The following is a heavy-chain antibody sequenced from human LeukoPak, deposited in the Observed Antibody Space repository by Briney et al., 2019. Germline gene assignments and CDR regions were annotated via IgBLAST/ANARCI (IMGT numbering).Heavy chain of an antibody. J-gene: IGHJ5*02. CDR1: GFTFSNAW. CDR2: ISSSSTYI. Sequence: PGGSLRLSCAASGFTFSNAWMNWVRQAPGKGLEWVSSISSSSTYIYYADSVKGRFTISRDNAKNSLFLQMNSLRAEDTAVYYCASSLAVAGTGGWFDPWGQGNLVAVSS. D-gene: IGHD6-13*01. V-gene: IGHV3-21*01. CDR3: ASSLAVAGTGGWFDP.